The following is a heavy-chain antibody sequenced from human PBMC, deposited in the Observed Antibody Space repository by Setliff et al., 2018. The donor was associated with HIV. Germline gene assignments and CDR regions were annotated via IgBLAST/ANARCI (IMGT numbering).Heavy chain of an antibody. D-gene: IGHD2-2*01. J-gene: IGHJ4*02. Sequence: AASVKVSCKASGYTFTSYAMHWVRQAPGQRLEWMGWINAGNGNTKYSQKFQGRVTITRDTSASTAYMELSSLRSEDTAVYYCARDGYSVGYCSSTSCYAADFDYWGQGTLVTVSS. CDR2: INAGNGNT. CDR1: GYTFTSYA. V-gene: IGHV1-3*01. CDR3: ARDGYSVGYCSSTSCYAADFDY.